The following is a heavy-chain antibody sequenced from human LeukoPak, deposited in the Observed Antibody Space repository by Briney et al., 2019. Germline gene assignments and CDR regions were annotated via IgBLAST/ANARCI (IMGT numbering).Heavy chain of an antibody. D-gene: IGHD6-19*01. V-gene: IGHV4-59*01. Sequence: PSETLSLTCTVSGDPMSSYHWSWIRQPPGKGLEYIAYISYSGSTNYNPSLKSRVTISVDTSKNQFSLKLSSVTAADTAVYYCARGWQWFDYWGQGTLVTVSS. CDR1: GDPMSSYH. CDR2: ISYSGST. CDR3: ARGWQWFDY. J-gene: IGHJ4*02.